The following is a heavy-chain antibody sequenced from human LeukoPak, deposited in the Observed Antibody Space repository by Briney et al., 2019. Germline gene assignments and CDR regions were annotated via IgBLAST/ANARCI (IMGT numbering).Heavy chain of an antibody. V-gene: IGHV4-39*07. CDR3: ARDRRYYDSSGNIRGFDY. CDR2: IYYSGST. CDR1: GGSISSSSYY. Sequence: PSETLSLTCTVSGGSISSSSYYWGWIRQPPGKGLEWIGSIYYSGSTYYNPSLKSRVTISVDTSKNQFSLKLSSVTAADTAVYYCARDRRYYDSSGNIRGFDYWGQGTLVTVSS. J-gene: IGHJ4*02. D-gene: IGHD3-22*01.